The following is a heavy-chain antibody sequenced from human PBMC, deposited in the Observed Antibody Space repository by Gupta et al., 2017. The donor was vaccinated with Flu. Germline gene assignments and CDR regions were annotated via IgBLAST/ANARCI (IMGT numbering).Heavy chain of an antibody. CDR3: AKSFAYYDSSGGVDY. Sequence: APGKGLEWVSGISGNGGSTYYADSVKGRFTVSRDGSKNTLYLQMNSLRAEDTAVYYCAKSFAYYDSSGGVDYWGQGTLVTVSS. V-gene: IGHV3-23*01. CDR2: ISGNGGST. D-gene: IGHD3-22*01. J-gene: IGHJ4*02.